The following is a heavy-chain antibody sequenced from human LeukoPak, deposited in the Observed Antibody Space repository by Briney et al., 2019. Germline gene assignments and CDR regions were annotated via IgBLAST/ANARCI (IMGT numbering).Heavy chain of an antibody. CDR1: GFTFSSYW. Sequence: GGSLRLSCAASGFTFSSYWMSWVRQAPGKGLEWVANIKQDGSEKYYVDSVKGRFTISRDNAKSSLYLQMNILRAEDTAVYYYARRMWDSSPFDYWGQGTLVTVTS. CDR3: ARRMWDSSPFDY. V-gene: IGHV3-7*01. D-gene: IGHD6-13*01. J-gene: IGHJ4*02. CDR2: IKQDGSEK.